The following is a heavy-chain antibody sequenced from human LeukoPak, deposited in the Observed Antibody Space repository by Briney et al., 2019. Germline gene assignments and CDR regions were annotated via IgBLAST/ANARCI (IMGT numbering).Heavy chain of an antibody. V-gene: IGHV4-59*01. CDR1: GGSISSSY. J-gene: IGHJ4*02. Sequence: SETLSLTCTVSGGSISSSYWSWIRQPPGKGLEWIGYIYYSGSTSYNPSLKSRVTISVDTSKNQFSLKLSSVTAADTAVYYCARLTWVGSSWYFDCWGQGTLVTVSS. CDR3: ARLTWVGSSWYFDC. D-gene: IGHD6-13*01. CDR2: IYYSGST.